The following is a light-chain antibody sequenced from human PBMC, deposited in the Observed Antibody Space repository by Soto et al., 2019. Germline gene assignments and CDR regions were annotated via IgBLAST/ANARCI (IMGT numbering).Light chain of an antibody. CDR1: SSDIGTYNY. CDR2: EVS. CDR3: SAYTSSGTQWV. J-gene: IGLJ3*02. V-gene: IGLV2-14*01. Sequence: QSALTQPASVSGSPGQSITLSCTGSSSDIGTYNYLSWYQQHPGKAPKLIIYEVSDRPSGISDRFSGSKSGNTASLTISGLQAEDEADYYCSAYTSSGTQWVFGGGTKVTVL.